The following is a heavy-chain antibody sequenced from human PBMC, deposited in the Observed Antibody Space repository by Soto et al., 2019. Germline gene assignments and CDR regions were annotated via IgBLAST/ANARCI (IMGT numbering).Heavy chain of an antibody. CDR1: GASVTSGSYY. CDR2: MYYRGST. V-gene: IGHV4-61*01. J-gene: IGHJ5*02. CDR3: ARVSWEFRFDP. Sequence: QVQLQESGPGLVKPSETLSLTCTVSGASVTSGSYYWSWIRQPPGKGLEWIGYMYYRGSTNYNPSLESRVAISVDTSTNQVSLNVSSVTAADTAVYYCARVSWEFRFDPWGQGTLDTVSS. D-gene: IGHD1-26*01.